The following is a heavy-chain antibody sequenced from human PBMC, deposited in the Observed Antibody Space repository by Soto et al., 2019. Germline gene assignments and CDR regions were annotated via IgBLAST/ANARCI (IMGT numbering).Heavy chain of an antibody. J-gene: IGHJ4*02. D-gene: IGHD5-12*01. CDR1: GGSISSGGYY. CDR2: IYYSGST. Sequence: PSETLSLTCTVSGGSISSGGYYWSWIRQHPGKGLEWIGYIYYSGSTYYNPSLKSRVTISVDTSKNQFSLKLSSVTAADTAVYYCARVLYSGYDLTPPFDYWGQGTLVTVSS. CDR3: ARVLYSGYDLTPPFDY. V-gene: IGHV4-31*03.